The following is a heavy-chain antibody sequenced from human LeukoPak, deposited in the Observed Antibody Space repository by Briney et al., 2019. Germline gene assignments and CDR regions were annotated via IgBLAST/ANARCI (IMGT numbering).Heavy chain of an antibody. CDR1: GFTFSSYG. V-gene: IGHV3-30*18. Sequence: GGSLRLSCAASGFTFSSYGMHWVRQAPGKGLEGWAVISYDGSNKYYADSVKGRFTISRDNSKNTLYLQMNSLRAEDTAVYYCAKSGDYYDSSGYYYPYYYYGMDVWGQGTTVTVSS. CDR3: AKSGDYYDSSGYYYPYYYYGMDV. J-gene: IGHJ6*02. D-gene: IGHD3-22*01. CDR2: ISYDGSNK.